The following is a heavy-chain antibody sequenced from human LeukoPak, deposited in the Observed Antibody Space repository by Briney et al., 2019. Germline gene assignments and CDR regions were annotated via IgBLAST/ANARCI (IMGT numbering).Heavy chain of an antibody. D-gene: IGHD3-22*01. CDR2: ISGSGGST. CDR3: AKDHYYDSSGYYYGDY. Sequence: PGGSLRLSCAASGFTFSSYAMSWVRQAPGKGLEWVSAISGSGGSTYYADSVKGLFTISRDNSKNTLYLQMNSLRAEDTAVYYCAKDHYYDSSGYYYGDYWGQGTLVTVSS. CDR1: GFTFSSYA. J-gene: IGHJ4*02. V-gene: IGHV3-23*01.